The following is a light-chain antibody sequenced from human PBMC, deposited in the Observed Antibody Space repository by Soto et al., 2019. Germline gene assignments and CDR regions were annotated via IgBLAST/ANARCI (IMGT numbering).Light chain of an antibody. CDR3: QQSYSTPR. Sequence: DIQMTQSPSSLSASVGDRVTITCRASQSISSYLNWYQQKPGKAPKLLIYAASSLQSGVPSRFSGSGSGTDFTLTISSLKPEDFATYYCQQSYSTPRFGGGTKV. J-gene: IGKJ4*01. CDR1: QSISSY. V-gene: IGKV1-39*01. CDR2: AAS.